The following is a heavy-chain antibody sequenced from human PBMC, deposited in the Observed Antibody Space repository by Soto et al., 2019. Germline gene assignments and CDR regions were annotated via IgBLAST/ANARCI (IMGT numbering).Heavy chain of an antibody. V-gene: IGHV4-59*01. CDR1: GGSISSYY. D-gene: IGHD3-10*01. CDR3: ARALWFGEPNFDY. J-gene: IGHJ4*02. CDR2: IYYSGST. Sequence: PSETLSLTCTVSGGSISSYYWSWIRQPPGKGLEWIGYIYYSGSTNYNPSLKSRVTISVDTSKNQFSLKLSSVTAADTAVYYCARALWFGEPNFDYWGQGTLVTVSS.